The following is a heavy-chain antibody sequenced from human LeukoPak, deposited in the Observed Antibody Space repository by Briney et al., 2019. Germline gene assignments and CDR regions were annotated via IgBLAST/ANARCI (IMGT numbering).Heavy chain of an antibody. J-gene: IGHJ4*02. CDR2: IYTSGST. V-gene: IGHV4-4*07. Sequence: SETLSLTCTVSGGSISSDFWSWIRQPAGKGLEWIGRIYTSGSTNCNTSLKSRVTMSVDTSKNQFSLKLSSVTAADTAVYYCAREWGSYRSFDYWGQGTLVTVSS. CDR3: AREWGSYRSFDY. CDR1: GGSISSDF. D-gene: IGHD3-16*02.